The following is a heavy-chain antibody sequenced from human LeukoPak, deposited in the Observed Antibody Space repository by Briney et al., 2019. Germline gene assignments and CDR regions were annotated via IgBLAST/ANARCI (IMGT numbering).Heavy chain of an antibody. D-gene: IGHD5-18*01. CDR3: ARGRVTNYYFDY. J-gene: IGHJ4*02. V-gene: IGHV4-34*01. CDR1: GGSFSGYY. CDR2: IYHSGST. Sequence: SETLSLTCAVYGGSFSGYYWSWIRQPPGKGLEWIGEIYHSGSTNYNPSLKSRVTISVDTSKNQFSLKLSSVTAAATAVYYCARGRVTNYYFDYWGQGTLVTVSS.